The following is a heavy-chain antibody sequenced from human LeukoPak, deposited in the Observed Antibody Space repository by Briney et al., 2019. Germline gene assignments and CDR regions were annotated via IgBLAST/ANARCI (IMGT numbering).Heavy chain of an antibody. V-gene: IGHV3-23*01. J-gene: IGHJ4*02. CDR3: AKERTSSGYFDY. CDR2: IIASGGST. Sequence: TGGSLRLSCAASGFTFSSYGMSWVRQSPGKGREWVSAIIASGGSTYHADSVKGRFTISRDNSKNTLSLQLNSLRVDDTAVYYCAKERTSSGYFDYWGQGTQVTVSS. CDR1: GFTFSSYG. D-gene: IGHD3-10*01.